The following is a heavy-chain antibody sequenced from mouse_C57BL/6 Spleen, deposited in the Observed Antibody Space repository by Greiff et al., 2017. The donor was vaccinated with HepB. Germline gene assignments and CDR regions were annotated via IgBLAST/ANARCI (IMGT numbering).Heavy chain of an antibody. CDR2: IWSDGST. J-gene: IGHJ4*01. CDR3: ARHRYDYDVGDAMDY. D-gene: IGHD2-4*01. V-gene: IGHV2-6-1*01. CDR1: GFSLTSYG. Sequence: QVQLQQSGPGLVAPSQSLSITCTVSGFSLTSYGVHWVRQPPGKGLEWLVVIWSDGSTTYNSALKSRLSISKDNSKSQVFLKMNSLQTDDTAMYYCARHRYDYDVGDAMDYWGQGTSVTVSS.